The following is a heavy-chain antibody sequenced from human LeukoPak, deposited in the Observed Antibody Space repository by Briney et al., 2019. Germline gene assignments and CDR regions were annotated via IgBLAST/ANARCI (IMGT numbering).Heavy chain of an antibody. V-gene: IGHV3-48*01. J-gene: IGHJ6*02. CDR3: ARGLFNVLLWFGDPGDYYGMDV. CDR1: GFTFSSYS. Sequence: GGSLRLSCAASGFTFSSYSMNWVRQAPGKGLEWVSYISSSSSTIYYADSVKGRFTISRDNAKNSLYLQMNSLRAEDTAVYYCARGLFNVLLWFGDPGDYYGMDVWGQGTTVTVSS. CDR2: ISSSSSTI. D-gene: IGHD3-10*01.